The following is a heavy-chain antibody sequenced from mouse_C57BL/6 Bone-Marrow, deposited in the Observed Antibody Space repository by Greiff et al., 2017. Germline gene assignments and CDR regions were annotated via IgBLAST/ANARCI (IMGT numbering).Heavy chain of an antibody. CDR1: GFTFSSYG. CDR2: ISSGGSYT. D-gene: IGHD1-1*01. Sequence: EVMLVESGGDLVKPGGSLKLSCAASGFTFSSYGMSWVRQTPDKRLEWVATISSGGSYTYYPDSVKGRFTISRDNAKNTLYLQMSSLKSEDTAIYYCITTVVATDYWGQGTTLTVSS. CDR3: ITTVVATDY. J-gene: IGHJ2*01. V-gene: IGHV5-6*02.